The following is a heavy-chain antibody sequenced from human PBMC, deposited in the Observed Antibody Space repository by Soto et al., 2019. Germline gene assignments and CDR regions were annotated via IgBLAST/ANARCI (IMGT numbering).Heavy chain of an antibody. Sequence: ESGPTLVNPTQTLTLTCTFSGFSLSTTGVGVGWIRQPPGKALECLALIYWDDDKRYSPSLKSRLTITKDTSRNQVVLTMTNMDPVDTATYYCAHSPPKATHFDYWGQGTLVTVSS. CDR1: GFSLSTTGVG. CDR2: IYWDDDK. V-gene: IGHV2-5*02. J-gene: IGHJ4*02. CDR3: AHSPPKATHFDY.